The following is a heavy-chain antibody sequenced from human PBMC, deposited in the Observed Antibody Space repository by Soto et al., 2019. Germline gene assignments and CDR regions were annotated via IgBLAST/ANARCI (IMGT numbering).Heavy chain of an antibody. D-gene: IGHD6-13*01. V-gene: IGHV1-3*01. CDR1: GYTFTSYA. CDR2: INAGNGNT. J-gene: IGHJ4*02. CDR3: AREGEYSSSWYYWDY. Sequence: QVQLVQSGAEVKKPGASVKVSCKASGYTFTSYAMHWVRQAPGQRLEWMGWINAGNGNTKYSQKFQGRVTITRDTSASTAYMELISLRSEDTAVYYCAREGEYSSSWYYWDYWGQGTLVTVSS.